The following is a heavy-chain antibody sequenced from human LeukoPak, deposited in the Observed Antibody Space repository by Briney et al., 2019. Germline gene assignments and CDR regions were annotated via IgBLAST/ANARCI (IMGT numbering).Heavy chain of an antibody. Sequence: PGGSLRLFCAASGFTFSSYEMNWVRQAPGKGLEWVSYISSSGRTFYYADSVKGQFTISRDNGKNSLYQQMNSLRVEDTAVYYCARDSRGSSWFFDYWGQGALVTVPS. CDR1: GFTFSSYE. V-gene: IGHV3-48*03. CDR2: ISSSGRTF. D-gene: IGHD6-13*01. J-gene: IGHJ4*02. CDR3: ARDSRGSSWFFDY.